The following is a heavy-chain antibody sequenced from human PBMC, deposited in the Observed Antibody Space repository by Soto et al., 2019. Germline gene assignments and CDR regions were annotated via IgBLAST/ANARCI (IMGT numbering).Heavy chain of an antibody. J-gene: IGHJ4*02. CDR2: ISGSGGST. CDR1: GFPFCSYA. V-gene: IGHV3-23*01. CDR3: ASRGYYYDSSGYMN. Sequence: GVSLTLSFSASGFPFCSYAMSWVRPTPGKGLEWVSAISGSGGSTYYADSVKGRFTISRDNSKNTLYLQMNSLRAEDTAVYYCASRGYYYDSSGYMNWGQGTLVNVSS. D-gene: IGHD3-22*01.